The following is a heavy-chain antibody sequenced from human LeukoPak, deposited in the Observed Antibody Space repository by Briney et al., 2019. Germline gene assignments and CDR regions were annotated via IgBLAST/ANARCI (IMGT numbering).Heavy chain of an antibody. V-gene: IGHV3-66*01. CDR1: GFTVSSNY. J-gene: IGHJ4*02. CDR3: ARAFDFASYFDY. D-gene: IGHD3-9*01. CDR2: IYSGGST. Sequence: PGGSLRLSCAASGFTVSSNYMCWVRQAPGKGLEWVSVIYSGGSTYYADSVKGRFTISRDNSKNTLYLQMNSLRAEDTAVYYCARAFDFASYFDYWGQGTLVTVSS.